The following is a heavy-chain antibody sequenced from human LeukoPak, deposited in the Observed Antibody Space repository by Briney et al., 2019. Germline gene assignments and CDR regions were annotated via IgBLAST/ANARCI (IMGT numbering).Heavy chain of an antibody. CDR3: AKNYYDTSVHFDI. Sequence: GGSLRLSCAASGFTFSSYAMSWVRQAPGKGLEWVSGISGSGGTTYYADSVKGRFTISRGNSKNTLYLQMNSLRAEDTAVYYCAKNYYDTSVHFDIWGQGTMVTVSS. D-gene: IGHD3-22*01. CDR2: ISGSGGTT. J-gene: IGHJ3*02. V-gene: IGHV3-23*01. CDR1: GFTFSSYA.